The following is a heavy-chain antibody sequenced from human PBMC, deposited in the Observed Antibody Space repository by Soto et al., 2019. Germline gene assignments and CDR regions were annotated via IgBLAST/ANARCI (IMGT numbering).Heavy chain of an antibody. J-gene: IGHJ5*02. CDR3: ARVLGDDFWTRVGLGWFDP. CDR1: GGSISSGGYY. D-gene: IGHD3-3*01. Sequence: QVQLQESGPGLVKPSQTLSLTCTVSGGSISSGGYYWSWIRQHPGKGLEWIGYIYYSGSTYYNPSLKGRVTISVDTSKNQFSLKLSSVTAADTAVYYCARVLGDDFWTRVGLGWFDPWGQGTLVTVSS. V-gene: IGHV4-31*03. CDR2: IYYSGST.